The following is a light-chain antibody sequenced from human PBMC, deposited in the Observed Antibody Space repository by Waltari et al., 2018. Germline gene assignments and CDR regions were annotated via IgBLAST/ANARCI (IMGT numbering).Light chain of an antibody. Sequence: IVLTQSPGTLSLSPGDGATLSCRASQTVTSNYLAWYQFKPGQAPRLLIYASSTRATGIPDRFSGSGSDTEFTLTISRLESDDVAVYYCQQYGRSPPWTFGQGTKVEIK. V-gene: IGKV3-20*01. CDR3: QQYGRSPPWT. CDR1: QTVTSNY. J-gene: IGKJ1*01. CDR2: ASS.